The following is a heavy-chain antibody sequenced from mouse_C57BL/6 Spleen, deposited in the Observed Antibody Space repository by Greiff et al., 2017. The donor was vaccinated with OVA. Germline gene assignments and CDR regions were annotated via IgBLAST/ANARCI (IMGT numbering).Heavy chain of an antibody. CDR3: ARVGYSNYVDY. D-gene: IGHD2-5*01. CDR1: GYAFSSYW. V-gene: IGHV1-80*01. Sequence: VQLQQSGAELVKPGASVKISCKASGYAFSSYWMNWVKQRPGKGLEWIGQIYPGDGDTNYNGKFKGKATLTADKSSSTAYMQLSSLTSEDSAVYFCARVGYSNYVDYWGQGTTLTVSS. J-gene: IGHJ2*01. CDR2: IYPGDGDT.